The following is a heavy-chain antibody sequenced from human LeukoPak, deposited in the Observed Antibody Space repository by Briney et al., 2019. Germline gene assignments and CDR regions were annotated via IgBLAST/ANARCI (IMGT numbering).Heavy chain of an antibody. J-gene: IGHJ5*02. Sequence: ASVKVSCKVSGYTLTELSMHWVRQAPGKGLEWMGGFDPEDGETIYAQKFQGRVTITEDTSTDTAYMGLSSLRSEDTAVYYCAASVLDGVITSIGWFDPWGQGTLVTVSS. V-gene: IGHV1-24*01. CDR2: FDPEDGET. D-gene: IGHD3-22*01. CDR1: GYTLTELS. CDR3: AASVLDGVITSIGWFDP.